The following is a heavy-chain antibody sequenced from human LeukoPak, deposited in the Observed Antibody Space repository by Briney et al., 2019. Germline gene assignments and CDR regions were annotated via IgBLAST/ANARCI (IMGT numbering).Heavy chain of an antibody. CDR1: GGSSSGYY. Sequence: SETLSLTCAVYGGSSSGYYWSWIRQPPGKGLEWIGEINHSGSTNYNPSLKSRVTISVDTSKNQFSLKLSSVTAADTAVYYCARARRYCSSTSCYFNWFDPWGQGTLVTVSS. CDR3: ARARRYCSSTSCYFNWFDP. V-gene: IGHV4-34*01. J-gene: IGHJ5*02. CDR2: INHSGST. D-gene: IGHD2-2*01.